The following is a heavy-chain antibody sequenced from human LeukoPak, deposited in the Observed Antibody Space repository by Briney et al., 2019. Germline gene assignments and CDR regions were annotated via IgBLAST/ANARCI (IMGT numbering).Heavy chain of an antibody. CDR1: GGSISSYY. CDR2: IYYSGST. V-gene: IGHV4-59*01. Sequence: SETLSLTCTVSGGSISSYYWSWIRQPPGKGLEWIGYIYYSGSTNYNPSLKSRVTISVDTSKNQFSLKVSSVTAADTAVYYCARGLWELTYFDYWGQGTLVTVSS. CDR3: ARGLWELTYFDY. J-gene: IGHJ4*02. D-gene: IGHD1-26*01.